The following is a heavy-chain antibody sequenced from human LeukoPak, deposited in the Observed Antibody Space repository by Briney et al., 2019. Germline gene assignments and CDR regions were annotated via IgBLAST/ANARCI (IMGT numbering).Heavy chain of an antibody. CDR1: GFTFSSYS. D-gene: IGHD3-9*01. CDR2: ISSSSSYI. V-gene: IGHV3-21*04. Sequence: KSGGSLRLSCAASGFTFSSYSMNWVRQAPGKGLEWVSSISSSSSYIYYADSVKGRFTISRDNAKNSLYLRMNSLRAEDTAVYYCAKWGPYDILTGRINWGQGTLVTVSS. CDR3: AKWGPYDILTGRIN. J-gene: IGHJ4*02.